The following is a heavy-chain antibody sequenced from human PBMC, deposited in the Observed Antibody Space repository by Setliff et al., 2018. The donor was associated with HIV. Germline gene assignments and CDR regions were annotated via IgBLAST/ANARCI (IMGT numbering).Heavy chain of an antibody. D-gene: IGHD4-17*01. Sequence: KTSETLSLTCTVSGGSISSGDYSWSWIRQPAGKGLEWLGHIDTTGSTTYNPTLKSRVTISVDTSKNQFSLRLSSVTAADTAVYFCARVGLHGDPPTGYYFCMDVWGKGTTVTVSS. CDR2: IDTTGST. CDR1: GGSISSGDYS. V-gene: IGHV4-61*09. J-gene: IGHJ6*03. CDR3: ARVGLHGDPPTGYYFCMDV.